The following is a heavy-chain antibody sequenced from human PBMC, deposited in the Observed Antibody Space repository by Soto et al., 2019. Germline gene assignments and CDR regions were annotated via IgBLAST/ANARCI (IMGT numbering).Heavy chain of an antibody. D-gene: IGHD5-18*01. J-gene: IGHJ6*01. CDR1: GCTNSCGGYY. CDR3: ARTHTAVVRSGMDV. V-gene: IGHV4-31*11. Sequence: PSETLYLTCVVSGCTNSCGGYYWSWIRQHPGRGLEWIGYIYYSGSTYYNPSLKSRVTISVDTSKNQFSLKLTSVTAADTAVYYSARTHTAVVRSGMDVWAQGSPVIVS. CDR2: IYYSGST.